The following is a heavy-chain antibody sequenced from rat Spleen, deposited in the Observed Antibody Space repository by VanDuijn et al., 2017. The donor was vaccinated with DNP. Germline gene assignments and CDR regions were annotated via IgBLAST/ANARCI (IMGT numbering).Heavy chain of an antibody. CDR2: IIYDGSAT. CDR3: VARIYGGFSF. Sequence: EVQLVESGGGLVQPGRSLKLSCAASGFIFSYYDMAWVRQAPKKGLEWVGTIIYDGSATFYRDSLKGRFTISRDNTKNTLHLQMDNLGSDDTATYYCVARIYGGFSFWGQGIMVTVSS. D-gene: IGHD1-11*01. J-gene: IGHJ2*01. CDR1: GFIFSYYD. V-gene: IGHV5-7*01.